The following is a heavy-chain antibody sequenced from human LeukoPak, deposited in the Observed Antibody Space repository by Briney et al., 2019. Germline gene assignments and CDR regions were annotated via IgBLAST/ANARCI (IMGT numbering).Heavy chain of an antibody. CDR3: TRVRPGTSGYSY. V-gene: IGHV3-15*01. Sequence: PGGSLRLSCAASGFTFSSYEMNWVRQAPGKGLEWVGRVRSKADGGTTDYAAPAKGRFTISRDDSKNTVLLQMNSLKTEDTAVYYCTRVRPGTSGYSYWGQGALVTVSS. CDR2: VRSKADGGTT. CDR1: GFTFSSYE. D-gene: IGHD3-22*01. J-gene: IGHJ4*02.